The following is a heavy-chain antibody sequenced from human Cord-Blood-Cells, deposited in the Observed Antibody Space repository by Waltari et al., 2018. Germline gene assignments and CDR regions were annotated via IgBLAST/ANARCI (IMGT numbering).Heavy chain of an antibody. V-gene: IGHV2-70*15. CDR2: IDWDDDK. CDR1: GFSLSTSGMC. Sequence: QVTLRESGPALVKPTQTLTLTCTFSGFSLSTSGMCVSWIRQPPGKALEWLARIDWDDDKYYSTSLKTSLTISKDTSNNQVVLTMTNMDPVDTATYYCSRISGYCSSTSCYAFDYWGQGTLVTVSS. J-gene: IGHJ4*02. CDR3: SRISGYCSSTSCYAFDY. D-gene: IGHD2-2*01.